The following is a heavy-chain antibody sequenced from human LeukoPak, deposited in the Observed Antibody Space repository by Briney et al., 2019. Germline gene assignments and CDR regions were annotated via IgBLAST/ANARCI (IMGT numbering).Heavy chain of an antibody. Sequence: ASVKVSCKASGYTFTGDYMHWVRQAPGQGPEWMGWINPNSGGTNYAQNVQDRVTLTTDTSTTTAYMELRSLRSDDTAVYYCARVLPGAYCGTTTCFSDHWGQGTLVTVSS. CDR1: GYTFTGDY. J-gene: IGHJ4*02. D-gene: IGHD2-2*01. CDR3: ARVLPGAYCGTTTCFSDH. CDR2: INPNSGGT. V-gene: IGHV1-2*02.